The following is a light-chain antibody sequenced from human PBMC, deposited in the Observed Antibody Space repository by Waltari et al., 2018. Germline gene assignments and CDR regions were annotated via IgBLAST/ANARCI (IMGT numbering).Light chain of an antibody. CDR3: SSYAGSNNFVV. J-gene: IGLJ2*01. CDR1: SSDVGGYNY. CDR2: EVS. Sequence: QSALTQPPSASGSPGQSVTISCTGTSSDVGGYNYVSWYQQHPGKAPKLMIYEVSKRPSGVPGRFSGSKSGNTASLTVSGRQAEEEADYYCSSYAGSNNFVVFGGGTKLTVL. V-gene: IGLV2-8*01.